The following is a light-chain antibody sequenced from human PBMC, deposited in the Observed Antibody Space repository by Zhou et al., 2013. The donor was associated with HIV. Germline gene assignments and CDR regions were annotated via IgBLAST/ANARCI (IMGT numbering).Light chain of an antibody. Sequence: DIHMTQSPSSLSASVGDKVTIICRASQNIASYLNWYQQKAGKAPKLLIYGVSNLQNGVPSRFSGSGSGTLFTLTITSLQPEDFATYSCQQSNTIPYTFGQGTKLEI. J-gene: IGKJ2*01. CDR3: QQSNTIPYT. CDR1: QNIASY. CDR2: GVS. V-gene: IGKV1-39*01.